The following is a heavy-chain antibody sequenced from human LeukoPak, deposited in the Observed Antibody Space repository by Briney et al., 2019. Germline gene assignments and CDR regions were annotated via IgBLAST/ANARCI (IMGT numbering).Heavy chain of an antibody. CDR3: ASLSSGDYFDY. D-gene: IGHD3-10*01. CDR1: GGSISSSSYY. V-gene: IGHV4-39*01. Sequence: PSETLSLTCTVSGGSISSSSYYWGWIRQPPGKGLEWIRSIYYSGSTYYNPSLKSRVTISVDTSKNQFSLKLTSVTAADTAVYYCASLSSGDYFDYWGQGTLVTVSS. CDR2: IYYSGST. J-gene: IGHJ4*02.